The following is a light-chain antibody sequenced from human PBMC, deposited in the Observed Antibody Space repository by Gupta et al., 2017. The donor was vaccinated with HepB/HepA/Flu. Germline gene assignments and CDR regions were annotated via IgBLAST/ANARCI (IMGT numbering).Light chain of an antibody. V-gene: IGLV6-57*03. Sequence: FMLTPPHSVSESPGKTVTISCTRSSGSIASNYVQWYQQRPGSAPTTVIYEDNQRPSGVPDRFSGSIDSSSNSASLTISGLKTEDEADYYCQSYDSSNRVFGGGTKLTVL. CDR1: SGSIASNY. CDR3: QSYDSSNRV. J-gene: IGLJ3*02. CDR2: EDN.